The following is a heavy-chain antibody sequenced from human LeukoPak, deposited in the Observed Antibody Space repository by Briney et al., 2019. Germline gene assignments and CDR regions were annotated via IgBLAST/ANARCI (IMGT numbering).Heavy chain of an antibody. Sequence: ASVKVSCKASGYTFTSYGISWVRQAPGQGLEWMGWISAYNGNTNYAQKLQGRVTMTTDTSTSTAYMELRSLRSDDTAVYYCARAYCGGDCYSSRRDDFDIWGQGTMVTVSS. J-gene: IGHJ3*02. CDR3: ARAYCGGDCYSSRRDDFDI. V-gene: IGHV1-18*01. D-gene: IGHD2-21*02. CDR2: ISAYNGNT. CDR1: GYTFTSYG.